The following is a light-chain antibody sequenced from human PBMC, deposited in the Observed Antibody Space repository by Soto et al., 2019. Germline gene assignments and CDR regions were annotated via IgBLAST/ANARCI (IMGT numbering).Light chain of an antibody. V-gene: IGKV3-20*01. Sequence: EIVLTQSPGTLSLSPGEIATLSCRASQIVSSSYLAWYQQKPGQAPRLLIYGASSRATGIPDRFSGSGSGTDFTRTISRLEPEDFEVYYWQQYGSAPPITFGQGTRLEIK. J-gene: IGKJ5*01. CDR1: QIVSSSY. CDR2: GAS. CDR3: QQYGSAPPIT.